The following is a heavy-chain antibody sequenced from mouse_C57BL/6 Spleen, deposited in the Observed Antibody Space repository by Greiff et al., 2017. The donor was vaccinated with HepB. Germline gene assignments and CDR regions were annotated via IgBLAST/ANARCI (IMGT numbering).Heavy chain of an antibody. V-gene: IGHV5-17*01. J-gene: IGHJ3*01. CDR2: ISSGSSTI. D-gene: IGHD1-1*01. CDR1: GFTFSDYG. Sequence: EVKLVESGGGLVKPGGSLKLSCAASGFTFSDYGMHWVRQAPEKGLEWVAYISSGSSTIYYADTVKGRFTISRDNAKNTLFLQMTSLRSEDTAMYYCASSYGSPWFAYWGQGTLVTVSA. CDR3: ASSYGSPWFAY.